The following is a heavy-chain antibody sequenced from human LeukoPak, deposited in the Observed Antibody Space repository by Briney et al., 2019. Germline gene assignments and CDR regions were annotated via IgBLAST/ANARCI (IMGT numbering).Heavy chain of an antibody. D-gene: IGHD1-26*01. Sequence: GGSLRLSCAASGLTFSSFWMSWVRQAPGKGLEWVANIKQDGSEKHYVDSVKGRFTISRDNAKNSLYLQMNSLRAEDTAVYYCARDFASGSYFTFDPWGQGTLVTVSS. J-gene: IGHJ5*02. CDR3: ARDFASGSYFTFDP. CDR1: GLTFSSFW. V-gene: IGHV3-7*01. CDR2: IKQDGSEK.